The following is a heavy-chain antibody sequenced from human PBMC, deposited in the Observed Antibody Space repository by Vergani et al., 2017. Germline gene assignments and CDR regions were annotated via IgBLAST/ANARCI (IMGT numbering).Heavy chain of an antibody. CDR1: GASINNDFYY. CDR2: IYVSGIT. V-gene: IGHV4-61*02. CDR3: ARDNKQLRPRAFDL. Sequence: QVQLQESGPGLVKPSQTLSLTCTVSGASINNDFYYLHWIRQPAGKGLEWIGRIYVSGITHYNSSLQSRVSMSVDTSKNQFSLTLTSVTAADTAVYYCARDNKQLRPRAFDLWVQGTMVTVSS. D-gene: IGHD4-23*01. J-gene: IGHJ3*01.